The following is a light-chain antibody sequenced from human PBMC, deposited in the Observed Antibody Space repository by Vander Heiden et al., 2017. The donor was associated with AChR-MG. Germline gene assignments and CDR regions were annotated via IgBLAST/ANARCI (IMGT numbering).Light chain of an antibody. J-gene: IGKJ5*01. CDR3: QQYYSYPIT. CDR1: QGISSY. V-gene: IGKV1-8*01. Sequence: AIRVTQSPSSLSASPGDRVTITCRASQGISSYLAWYQQKPGKAPNLLIYAASTLQSGVPSRFSGSGSGTDFTLTISFLQSEDFATYYCQQYYSYPITFGQGTRLEIK. CDR2: AAS.